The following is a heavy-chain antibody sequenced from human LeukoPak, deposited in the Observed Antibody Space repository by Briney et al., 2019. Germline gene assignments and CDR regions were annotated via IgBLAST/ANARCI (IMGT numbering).Heavy chain of an antibody. CDR3: ARGKRLVRFDY. Sequence: SETLSLTCAVYGGSFSGYYWSWTPQPPGKGLEWIGEINHSGSTNYNPSLKSRVTISVDTSKNQFSLKLSSVTAADTAVYYCARGKRLVRFDYWGQGTLVTVSS. CDR1: GGSFSGYY. CDR2: INHSGST. J-gene: IGHJ4*02. V-gene: IGHV4-34*01. D-gene: IGHD6-19*01.